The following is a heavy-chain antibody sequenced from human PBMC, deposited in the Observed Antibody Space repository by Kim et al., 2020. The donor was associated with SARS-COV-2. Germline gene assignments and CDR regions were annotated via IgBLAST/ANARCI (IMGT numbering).Heavy chain of an antibody. D-gene: IGHD6-13*01. J-gene: IGHJ4*02. V-gene: IGHV3-23*01. Sequence: GGSLRLSCAASGFTFSNYAMSWVRQAPGKGLEWVSSISSSGGNTYYLDSVKGRFTISRDNSNNTLYLQMNSLRAEDTAVYYCAKEGIESSWYGYYFHYWGQGTLVTVYS. CDR3: AKEGIESSWYGYYFHY. CDR2: ISSSGGNT. CDR1: GFTFSNYA.